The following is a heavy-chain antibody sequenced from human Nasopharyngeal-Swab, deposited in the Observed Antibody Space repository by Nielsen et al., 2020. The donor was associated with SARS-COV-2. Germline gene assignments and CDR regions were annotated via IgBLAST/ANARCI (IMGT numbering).Heavy chain of an antibody. CDR3: ARVDIAAAGTWLFDY. V-gene: IGHV3-11*06. CDR2: ISSSSSYT. D-gene: IGHD6-13*01. CDR1: GFTFSDYY. Sequence: GGSLRLSCAASGFTFSDYYMSWIRQAPGKGLEWVSYISSSSSYTNYADSVKGRFTISRDNAKNSLYLQMNSLRAEDTAVYYCARVDIAAAGTWLFDYWGQGTLVTVSS. J-gene: IGHJ4*02.